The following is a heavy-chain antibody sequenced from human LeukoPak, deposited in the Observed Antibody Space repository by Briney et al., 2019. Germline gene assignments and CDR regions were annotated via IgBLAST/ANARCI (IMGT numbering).Heavy chain of an antibody. V-gene: IGHV1-24*01. J-gene: IGHJ4*02. CDR1: GCTLTELS. Sequence: ASVKVSCKVSGCTLTELSMHWVRQAPGKGLEWMGGCDPEDGETIYAQKFQGRVTMTEDTSTDTAYMELSSLRSEDTAVYYCATHALGSSYYFDYWGQGTLVTVSS. CDR2: CDPEDGET. D-gene: IGHD7-27*01. CDR3: ATHALGSSYYFDY.